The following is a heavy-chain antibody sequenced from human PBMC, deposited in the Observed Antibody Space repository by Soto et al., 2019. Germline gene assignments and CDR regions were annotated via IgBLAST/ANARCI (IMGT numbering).Heavy chain of an antibody. CDR2: ISYDGSNK. CDR1: GFTFSSYG. CDR3: AKDRIHCSSTSCYSSYYGMDV. J-gene: IGHJ6*02. Sequence: LRLSCAASGFTFSSYGMHWVRQAPGKGLEWVAVISYDGSNKYYADSVKGRFTISRDNSKNTLYLQMNSLRAEDTAVYYCAKDRIHCSSTSCYSSYYGMDVWGQGTTVTVSS. D-gene: IGHD2-2*02. V-gene: IGHV3-30*18.